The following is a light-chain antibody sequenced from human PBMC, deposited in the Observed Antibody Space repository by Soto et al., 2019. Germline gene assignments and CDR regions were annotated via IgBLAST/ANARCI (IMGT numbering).Light chain of an antibody. Sequence: EIVLTQSPGTLSLSPGERATLSCRASQSFSSSYLAWYQQKPGQAPRLLIYGTSTRATGIPDRFSGSGSQTDFTLTISRLDHEDFAVYYCQQYGSLGTFGQGTRVEIK. J-gene: IGKJ1*01. CDR3: QQYGSLGT. CDR1: QSFSSSY. V-gene: IGKV3-20*01. CDR2: GTS.